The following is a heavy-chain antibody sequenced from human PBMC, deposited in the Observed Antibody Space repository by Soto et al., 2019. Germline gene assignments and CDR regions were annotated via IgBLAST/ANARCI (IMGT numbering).Heavy chain of an antibody. D-gene: IGHD3-22*01. J-gene: IGHJ4*02. CDR2: IYYSGST. CDR3: ARAVDSSGYYYDYFDY. Sequence: QVQLQESGPGLVKPSQTLSLTCTVSGGSISSGGYYWSWIRQHPGKGLEWIGYIYYSGSTYYNPSLKSRVTRSVDTSKNQFSLKLSSVTAADTAVYYCARAVDSSGYYYDYFDYWGQGTLVTVSS. V-gene: IGHV4-31*03. CDR1: GGSISSGGYY.